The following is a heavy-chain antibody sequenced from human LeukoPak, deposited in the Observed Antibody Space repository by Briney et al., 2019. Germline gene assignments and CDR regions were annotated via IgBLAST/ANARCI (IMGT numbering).Heavy chain of an antibody. CDR3: ARRGGHITMVRGVIIDGGYYMDV. Sequence: SVKVSCKASGGTFSSYAISWVRQAPGQGLEWMGRIIPIFGTANYAQKFQGRVTITTDESTSTAYMELSSLRSEDTAVYYCARRGGHITMVRGVIIDGGYYMDVWGKGTTVTVSS. CDR1: GGTFSSYA. CDR2: IIPIFGTA. V-gene: IGHV1-69*05. D-gene: IGHD3-10*01. J-gene: IGHJ6*03.